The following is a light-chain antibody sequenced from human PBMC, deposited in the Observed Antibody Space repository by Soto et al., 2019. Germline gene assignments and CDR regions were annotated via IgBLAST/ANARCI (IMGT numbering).Light chain of an antibody. J-gene: IGKJ1*01. Sequence: EIVLTQSPATLSLSPGERATLSCRASQSVSSYLAWYQQKTGQAPRLLIYDASNSATGIPDRFSGSGSGTDFTLTISRLEPEDFAVYYCQQYGSSGTFGQGTKVDIK. CDR2: DAS. CDR3: QQYGSSGT. V-gene: IGKV3-20*01. CDR1: QSVSSY.